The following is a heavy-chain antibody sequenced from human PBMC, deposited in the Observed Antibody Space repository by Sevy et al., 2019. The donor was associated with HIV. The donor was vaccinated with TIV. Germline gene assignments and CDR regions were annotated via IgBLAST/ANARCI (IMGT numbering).Heavy chain of an antibody. CDR3: AKDIGDPECPEVITGYYYGLAV. CDR1: GYNFTGYY. CDR2: INPETGGT. Sequence: ASVKVSCKSSGYNFTGYYLHWVRQVPGQGPEWMGRINPETGGTKYAQTFQGRVTMSRDTSITTVFMELSGLRSDDTAVYYCAKDIGDPECPEVITGYYYGLAVWGQGTSVTVSS. D-gene: IGHD3-10*01. V-gene: IGHV1-2*06. J-gene: IGHJ6*02.